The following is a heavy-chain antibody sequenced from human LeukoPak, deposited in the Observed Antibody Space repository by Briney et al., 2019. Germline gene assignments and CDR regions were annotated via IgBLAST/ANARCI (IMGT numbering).Heavy chain of an antibody. V-gene: IGHV4-31*03. Sequence: KPSQTLSLTCTVSGGSISSGGYYWSWIRQHQGKGLEWIGYIYYSGSTYYNPSLKSRVTISVDTSKNQFSLKLSTVTAADTAVYFCARGRQYSSGWYFDDWGQGTLVTVSS. D-gene: IGHD6-19*01. CDR2: IYYSGST. J-gene: IGHJ4*02. CDR3: ARGRQYSSGWYFDD. CDR1: GGSISSGGYY.